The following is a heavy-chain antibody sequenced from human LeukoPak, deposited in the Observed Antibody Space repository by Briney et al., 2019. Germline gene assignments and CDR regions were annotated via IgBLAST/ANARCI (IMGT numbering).Heavy chain of an antibody. CDR2: INHSGST. Sequence: PSETLSLTCVVYGGSFSGYYWSWIRQPPGKGLEWIGEINHSGSTNYNPSLKGRVTISVDTSKNQFSLKLSSVTAADTAVYYCARGRRYCSSTSCYTQKAYYFDYWGQGTLVTVSS. CDR3: ARGRRYCSSTSCYTQKAYYFDY. J-gene: IGHJ4*02. V-gene: IGHV4-34*01. D-gene: IGHD2-2*02. CDR1: GGSFSGYY.